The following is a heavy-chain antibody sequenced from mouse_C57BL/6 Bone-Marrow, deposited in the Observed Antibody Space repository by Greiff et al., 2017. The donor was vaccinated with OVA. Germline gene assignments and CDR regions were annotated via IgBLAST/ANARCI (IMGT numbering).Heavy chain of an antibody. D-gene: IGHD6-5*01. CDR1: GYTFTSYW. J-gene: IGHJ3*01. CDR3: AITCNEGFAY. Sequence: QVQLQQPGAELVKPGASVKLSCKASGYTFTSYWMQWVKQRPGQGLEWIGEIDPSDSYTNYNQKFKGKATLTVDTSSSTAYMQLSSLTSEDSAVYYCAITCNEGFAYWGQGTLVTVSA. CDR2: IDPSDSYT. V-gene: IGHV1-50*01.